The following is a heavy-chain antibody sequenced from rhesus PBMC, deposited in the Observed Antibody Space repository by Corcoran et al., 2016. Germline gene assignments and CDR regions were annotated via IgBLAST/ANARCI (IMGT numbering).Heavy chain of an antibody. CDR1: GYTFTDYY. D-gene: IGHD3-34*01. V-gene: IGHV1-111*02. CDR2: VDPEDGEA. Sequence: EVQLVQSGAEVKKPVASVKISCKASGYTFTDYYLHWVRQSHGKGLEWMGRVDPEDGEAIHAQKFQDRVTITADTSTDTAYMELSSLRSEDTAVYYCATDVLSGVIINFGYWGQGVLVTVSS. CDR3: ATDVLSGVIINFGY. J-gene: IGHJ4*01.